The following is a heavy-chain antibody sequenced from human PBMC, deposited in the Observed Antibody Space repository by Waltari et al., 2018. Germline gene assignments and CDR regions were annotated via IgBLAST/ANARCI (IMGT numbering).Heavy chain of an antibody. V-gene: IGHV3-48*01. CDR2: MSSSSSTI. J-gene: IGHJ4*02. Sequence: EVQLVESGGGLVQPGGSLRLSCAASGFTFSSYSMNWVRQAPGKGLEWVSYMSSSSSTIYYADSVKGRFTISRDNSKNTLYLQMNSLRAEDTAVYYCARTLSSGWYYFDYWGQGTLVIVSS. CDR3: ARTLSSGWYYFDY. D-gene: IGHD6-19*01. CDR1: GFTFSSYS.